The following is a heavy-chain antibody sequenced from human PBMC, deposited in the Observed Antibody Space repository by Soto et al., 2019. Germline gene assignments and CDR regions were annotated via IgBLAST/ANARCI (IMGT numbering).Heavy chain of an antibody. CDR3: ARDGLDYDSSGSTQNAFDI. CDR1: GYTSTSYY. D-gene: IGHD3-22*01. V-gene: IGHV1-46*01. J-gene: IGHJ3*02. CDR2: INPSGGST. Sequence: ASVKVSCKASGYTSTSYYMHWVRQAPGQGLEWMGIINPSGGSTSYAQKLQGRVTMTRDTSTSTVYMELSSLRSEDTAVYYCARDGLDYDSSGSTQNAFDIWGQGTMVTVSS.